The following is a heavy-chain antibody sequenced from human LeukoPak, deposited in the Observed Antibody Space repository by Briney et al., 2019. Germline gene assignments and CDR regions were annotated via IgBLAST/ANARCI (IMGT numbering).Heavy chain of an antibody. CDR2: INTGYGNT. V-gene: IGHV1-3*04. D-gene: IGHD3-10*01. CDR3: ARVPLSDASGRYYSH. J-gene: IGHJ1*01. CDR1: GYSFANYG. Sequence: GASVKVSCKTSGYSFANYGMHWVRQAPRQSLEWMGWINTGYGNTKSSQKFQDRVALTRDTSASTAYMELNSLSSEDTAVYYCARVPLSDASGRYYSHWGQGTLVTVSS.